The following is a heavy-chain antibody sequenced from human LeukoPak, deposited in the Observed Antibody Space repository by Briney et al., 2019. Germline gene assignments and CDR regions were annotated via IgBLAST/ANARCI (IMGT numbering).Heavy chain of an antibody. D-gene: IGHD1-7*01. V-gene: IGHV4-34*01. Sequence: PSETLSLTCSVSGGSFNTHYWSWIRQFPGKGLEWIGEINHRGRTNDNPSLRSRITMSVDTPKKEISLKLSSVTAADTAVYYCARGLGSAGTTPGRDYWGQGTLVTVSS. CDR1: GGSFNTHY. CDR3: ARGLGSAGTTPGRDY. J-gene: IGHJ4*02. CDR2: INHRGRT.